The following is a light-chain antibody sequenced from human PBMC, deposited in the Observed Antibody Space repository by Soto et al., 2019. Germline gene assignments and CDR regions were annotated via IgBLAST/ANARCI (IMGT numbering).Light chain of an antibody. CDR1: QSISSY. CDR2: AAS. Sequence: GDRVTITCRASQSISSYLNWYQQKPGKAPKLLIYAASSLQSGVPSRFSGSGSGTDFTLTISSLQPEDFATYYCQQYNSYFTFGQVTRLEIK. V-gene: IGKV1-39*01. CDR3: QQYNSYFT. J-gene: IGKJ5*01.